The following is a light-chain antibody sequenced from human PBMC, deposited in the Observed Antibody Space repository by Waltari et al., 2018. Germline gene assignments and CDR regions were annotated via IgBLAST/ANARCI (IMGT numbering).Light chain of an antibody. CDR3: QQRANWPLT. CDR2: DTS. Sequence: EIVLTQSPGTLSLSPGERATLSCRASQSVTRYLAWYQQKPGLAPRLLIYDTSNRATSIPARFIGSGSGTDFSLTITSLESEDFAVYYCQQRANWPLTFGGGTKVEIK. CDR1: QSVTRY. V-gene: IGKV3-11*01. J-gene: IGKJ4*01.